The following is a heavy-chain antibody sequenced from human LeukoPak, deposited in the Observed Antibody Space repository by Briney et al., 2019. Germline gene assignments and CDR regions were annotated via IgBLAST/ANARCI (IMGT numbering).Heavy chain of an antibody. D-gene: IGHD6-13*01. CDR3: TRVAPAGDY. Sequence: GGSLRLSCPACGFTFGDYAMSWVRQAPGKGLEWVGFIRSKAYGGTTEYAASVKGRFTISRDDSKSIAYLQMNSLKTEDTAVYYCTRVAPAGDYWGQGTLVTVSS. J-gene: IGHJ4*02. V-gene: IGHV3-49*04. CDR2: IRSKAYGGTT. CDR1: GFTFGDYA.